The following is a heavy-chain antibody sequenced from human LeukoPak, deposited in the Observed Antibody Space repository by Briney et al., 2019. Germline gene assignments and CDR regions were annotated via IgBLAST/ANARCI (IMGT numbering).Heavy chain of an antibody. V-gene: IGHV4-61*02. CDR2: IYTSGST. Sequence: SQTLSLTCTVSGGSISSGSYYWSWIRQPAGKGLEWIGRIYTSGSTNYNPSLKSRVTISLDTSNNQFSLKLSSVTAADTAVYYCTRGAGWLIDYWGQGILVTVSS. J-gene: IGHJ4*02. CDR1: GGSISSGSYY. CDR3: TRGAGWLIDY. D-gene: IGHD3-16*01.